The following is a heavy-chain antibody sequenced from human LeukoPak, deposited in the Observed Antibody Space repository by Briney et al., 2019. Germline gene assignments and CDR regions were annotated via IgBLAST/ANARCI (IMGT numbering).Heavy chain of an antibody. D-gene: IGHD2-2*01. J-gene: IGHJ5*02. CDR1: RFTFSSYS. CDR2: ITNSRYI. CDR3: ARDPDIRGYCSSTSCFGWFDP. V-gene: IGHV3-21*01. Sequence: GGSLRLSCAASRFTFSSYSMNGGPDAPRKGLECGSSITNSRYIYYSDSVKGRITISRDNAKNSLYLQMNSLRAEDTAVYYCARDPDIRGYCSSTSCFGWFDPWGQGTLVTVSP.